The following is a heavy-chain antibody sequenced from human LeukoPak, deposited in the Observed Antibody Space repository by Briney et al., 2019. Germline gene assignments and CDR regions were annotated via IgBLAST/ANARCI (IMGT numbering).Heavy chain of an antibody. Sequence: GGSLRLSCAASGFTFSRSWMHWVRQAPGKGLVWVSRINDDGSTTSYADSVKGRFTISRDNAKNTLYLQMNSLRAEDTAVYYCARDCSGGSCGPYAFDIWGQGTMVTVSS. J-gene: IGHJ3*02. CDR3: ARDCSGGSCGPYAFDI. CDR2: INDDGSTT. V-gene: IGHV3-74*01. D-gene: IGHD2-15*01. CDR1: GFTFSRSW.